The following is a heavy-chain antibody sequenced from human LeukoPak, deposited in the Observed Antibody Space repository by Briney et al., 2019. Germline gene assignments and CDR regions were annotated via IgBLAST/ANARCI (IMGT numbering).Heavy chain of an antibody. CDR2: ISAYNGNT. V-gene: IGHV1-18*01. Sequence: ASVKVSCKASGYTFTSYGISWVRQAPGQGLEWMGWISAYNGNTDYAQKLQGRVTMTTDTSTSTAYMELRSLRSDDTAVYYCASNRSPDYGGNTYYYYYGMDVWGQGTTVTVSS. D-gene: IGHD4-23*01. CDR3: ASNRSPDYGGNTYYYYYGMDV. J-gene: IGHJ6*02. CDR1: GYTFTSYG.